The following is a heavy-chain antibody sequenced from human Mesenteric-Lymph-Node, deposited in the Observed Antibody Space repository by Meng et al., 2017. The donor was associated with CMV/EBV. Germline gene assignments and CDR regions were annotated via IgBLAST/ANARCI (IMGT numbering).Heavy chain of an antibody. J-gene: IGHJ4*02. CDR3: ARQRNSGIGGYYFDY. CDR1: GFTFSSYG. CDR2: ISSSGSTI. Sequence: GESLKISCAASGFTFSSYGMHWVRPAPGKGLEWVSYISSSGSTIYYADSVKGRFTISRDNAKNSLYLQMNSLRAEDTAVYYCARQRNSGIGGYYFDYWGQGTLVTVSS. V-gene: IGHV3-48*04. D-gene: IGHD4-23*01.